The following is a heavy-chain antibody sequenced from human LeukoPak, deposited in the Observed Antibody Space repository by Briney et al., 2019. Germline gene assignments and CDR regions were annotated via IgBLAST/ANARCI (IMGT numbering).Heavy chain of an antibody. V-gene: IGHV1-2*02. CDR2: INPNSGGT. J-gene: IGHJ4*02. D-gene: IGHD2-2*01. CDR3: ARDAVVVPAAMGH. Sequence: EASVKVSCKASGYTFTGYYMHWVRQAPGQGLEWMGWINPNSGGTNYAQKFQGRVTMTRDTSISTAYMELSRLRSDDTAVYYCARDAVVVPAAMGHWGQGTLVTVSS. CDR1: GYTFTGYY.